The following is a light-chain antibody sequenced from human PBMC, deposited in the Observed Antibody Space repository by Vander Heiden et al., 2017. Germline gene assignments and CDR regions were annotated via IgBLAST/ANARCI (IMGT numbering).Light chain of an antibody. V-gene: IGLV3-19*01. CDR3: NSRDSSGNHLV. CDR1: SLRSYY. J-gene: IGLJ2*01. CDR2: GKN. Sequence: TLRITCQGDSLRSYYASWYQQKPGQAPVLVIYGKNNRASGIPDRFSGSSSGNTASLAITGAQAEDEADYYCNSRDSSGNHLVFDGGTKLTVL.